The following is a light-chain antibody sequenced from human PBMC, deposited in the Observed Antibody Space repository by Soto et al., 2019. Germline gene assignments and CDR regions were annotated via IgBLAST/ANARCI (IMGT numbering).Light chain of an antibody. CDR1: RSNIGSAI. CDR3: VARDDNLSSRV. J-gene: IGLJ3*02. CDR2: MNS. Sequence: QSVLTQPPSLSGTPGQTVTISCIGSRSNIGSAIVHWYQQLPGTAPKHVIYMNSQRPSGVPDRFSASKSGTSASLVITGLRPEDEADYYCVARDDNLSSRVFGGGTKLTVL. V-gene: IGLV1-47*01.